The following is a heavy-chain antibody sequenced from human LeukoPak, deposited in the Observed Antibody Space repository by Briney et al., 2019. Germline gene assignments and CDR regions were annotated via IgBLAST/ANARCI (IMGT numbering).Heavy chain of an antibody. Sequence: SETLSLTCTVSGGSINSYYWSWIRQSPGKGLEWIGHMYYSGSTNYNPSLKNRVTISVDTSKNQFSLKLNSVTAADTAVYYCARGGRIVGAISWFDYWGQGTLVTVSS. CDR1: GGSINSYY. J-gene: IGHJ4*02. CDR3: ARGGRIVGAISWFDY. D-gene: IGHD1-26*01. CDR2: MYYSGST. V-gene: IGHV4-59*01.